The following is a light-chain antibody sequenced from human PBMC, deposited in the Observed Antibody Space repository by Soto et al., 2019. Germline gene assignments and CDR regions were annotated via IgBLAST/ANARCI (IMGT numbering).Light chain of an antibody. Sequence: QSALTKPASVSGSPGQSITISCIRTSSDVGGYNYVSWYQQHPGKAPKLMIYDVSNRPSGVSNRFSGSKSGNTASLTISGLQPEDEADYYCRSYTSSSTRVFGGGTKLTVL. V-gene: IGLV2-14*01. CDR1: SSDVGGYNY. CDR2: DVS. J-gene: IGLJ2*01. CDR3: RSYTSSSTRV.